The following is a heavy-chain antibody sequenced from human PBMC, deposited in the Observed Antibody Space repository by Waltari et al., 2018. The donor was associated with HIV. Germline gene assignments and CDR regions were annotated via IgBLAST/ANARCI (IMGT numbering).Heavy chain of an antibody. Sequence: QVQLVQSGAEVKKPGASVKVSCKASGYTFTDYYLHWVRQAPGQGLEWMGWINPKSGGTKYAKKFQGRVTMTTDTSISTAYMEVRMLISDDTAVYFCAGSHSSGWYVWFDPWGQGTLVTVS. CDR1: GYTFTDYY. CDR2: INPKSGGT. V-gene: IGHV1-2*02. CDR3: AGSHSSGWYVWFDP. D-gene: IGHD6-19*01. J-gene: IGHJ5*02.